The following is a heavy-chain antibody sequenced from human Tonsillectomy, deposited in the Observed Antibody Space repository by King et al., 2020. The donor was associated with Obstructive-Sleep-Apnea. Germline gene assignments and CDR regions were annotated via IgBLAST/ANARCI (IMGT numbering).Heavy chain of an antibody. D-gene: IGHD3-22*01. CDR2: VYYRGST. Sequence: QLQESGPGLVKPSETLSLSCTVSGGSIRSYYWSWIRQPPGKGLEWIGYVYYRGSTNYNPSLKSRVTISVDTSKNQFSLKLNSVTAADTAVYYCARHLYSSGYSRAFDIWGQGTMVTVSS. CDR3: ARHLYSSGYSRAFDI. CDR1: GGSIRSYY. V-gene: IGHV4-59*08. J-gene: IGHJ3*02.